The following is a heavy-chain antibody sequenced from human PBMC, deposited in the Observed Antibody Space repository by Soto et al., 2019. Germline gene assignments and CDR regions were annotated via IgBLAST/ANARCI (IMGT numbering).Heavy chain of an antibody. V-gene: IGHV4-39*01. D-gene: IGHD4-17*01. Sequence: PSETLSLTCTVSGASMTSSSYYWGCVRQPPGLGLEWIGTIYYNGSTYYSPSLKSRVTISVDTSKNHFSLSLRSVTAADTAMYYCAMTTVTYPDYFDVWGQRTLVTVSS. CDR3: AMTTVTYPDYFDV. CDR1: GASMTSSSYY. CDR2: IYYNGST. J-gene: IGHJ4*02.